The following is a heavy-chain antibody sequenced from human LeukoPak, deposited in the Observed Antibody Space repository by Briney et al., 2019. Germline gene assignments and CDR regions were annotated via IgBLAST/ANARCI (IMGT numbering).Heavy chain of an antibody. D-gene: IGHD5-18*01. CDR3: ARHGGGSYSYANFDY. CDR1: GGSISSYY. J-gene: IGHJ4*02. Sequence: SETLSLTCTVSGGSISSYYWSWIRQPPGKGLEWIGYIYYSGSTNYKPSLKSRVTISVDTSKNQFSLKLSSLTAADTAVYYCARHGGGSYSYANFDYWGQGTLVTVSS. CDR2: IYYSGST. V-gene: IGHV4-59*08.